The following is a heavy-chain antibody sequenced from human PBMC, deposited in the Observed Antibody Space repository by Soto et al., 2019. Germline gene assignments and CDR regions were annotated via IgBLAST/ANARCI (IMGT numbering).Heavy chain of an antibody. CDR2: IYYSGST. CDR3: ARTSHTAESDY. D-gene: IGHD5-18*01. CDR1: GGSISRGGYY. J-gene: IGHJ4*02. V-gene: IGHV4-31*03. Sequence: QVQLQESGPGLVKPSQTLSLPCTVSGGSISRGGYYWSWIRQHPGKGLEWLGYIYYSGSTYYTPSLKNRVTISADTSKNQFSQKLSSVTAADTAVYYCARTSHTAESDYWGQGTLVTVAA.